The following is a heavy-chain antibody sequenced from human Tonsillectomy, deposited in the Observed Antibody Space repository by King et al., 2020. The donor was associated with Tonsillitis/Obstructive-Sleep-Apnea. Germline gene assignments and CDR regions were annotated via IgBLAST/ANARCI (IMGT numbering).Heavy chain of an antibody. CDR2: IYSGGST. D-gene: IGHD3-10*01. V-gene: IGHV3-66*01. CDR3: ARDPEGYGSVDY. J-gene: IGHJ4*02. CDR1: GFTVSSNY. Sequence: VQLVESGGGLVQPGGSLRLSCAASGFTVSSNYMSWVRQAPGKGLEWVSVIYSGGSTYYADSVKGRFTISRDNYKNTLYLQMNSLRAEDTAVYYCARDPEGYGSVDYWGQGTLVTVSS.